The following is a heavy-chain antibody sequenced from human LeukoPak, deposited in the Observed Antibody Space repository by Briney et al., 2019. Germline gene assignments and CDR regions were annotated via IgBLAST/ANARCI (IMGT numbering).Heavy chain of an antibody. CDR3: AKGSAYYDFYYMVV. CDR2: ISGSGDTT. Sequence: AGGSLRLSCAGSGLRFSGYAMSWVRQAPGKGLDWVSTISGSGDTTYYADSVKGRFAISRDNAKNTLDLQMNSLTAEDTAVYYCAKGSAYYDFYYMVVCGKGTTVTVSS. CDR1: GLRFSGYA. J-gene: IGHJ6*03. V-gene: IGHV3-23*01.